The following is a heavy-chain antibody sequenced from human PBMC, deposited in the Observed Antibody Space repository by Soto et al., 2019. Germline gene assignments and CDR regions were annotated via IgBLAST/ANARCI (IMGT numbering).Heavy chain of an antibody. CDR3: ARGPYYDPIHYFDY. J-gene: IGHJ4*02. D-gene: IGHD3-3*01. CDR1: GFTFSTYA. Sequence: GGSRSRSGAASGFTFSTYAMHWVRQGPGKGLEYVSAISSNGGSTYYVDSVKGRFTISRDNSKNTLYLQMGSLRAEDMAVYYCARGPYYDPIHYFDYWGQGALVTVSS. CDR2: ISSNGGST. V-gene: IGHV3-64*02.